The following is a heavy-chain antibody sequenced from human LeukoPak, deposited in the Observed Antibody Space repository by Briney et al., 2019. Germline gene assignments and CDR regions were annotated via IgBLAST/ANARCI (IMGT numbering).Heavy chain of an antibody. CDR1: GFTFSDDH. D-gene: IGHD3-10*01. CDR3: ERDRSTYGSGHAFDI. CDR2: ISSSSSYT. V-gene: IGHV3-11*06. J-gene: IGHJ3*02. Sequence: GGALRLYCAASGFTFSDDHMSWIRQAPGKGLEWVSYISSSSSYTNYADSVKGRFTISRDNAKNSLYLQMTSLRAEDTAVYYFERDRSTYGSGHAFDIWGQGTMVTVSS.